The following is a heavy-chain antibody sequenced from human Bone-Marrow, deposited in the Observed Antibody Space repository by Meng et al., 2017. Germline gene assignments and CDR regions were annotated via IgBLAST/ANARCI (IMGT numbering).Heavy chain of an antibody. CDR2: TYYRSKWYN. CDR1: GDSVSSNSAA. V-gene: IGHV6-1*01. Sequence: QEQLQHSGPGLGRPSQTLSPTCASSGDSVSSNSAAWNWIRQSPSRGLEWLGRTYYRSKWYNDYAVSVKSRITINPDTSKNQFSLQLNSVTPEDTAVYYCARDGGGSGWYVSWFDPWGQGTLVTVSS. D-gene: IGHD6-19*01. J-gene: IGHJ5*02. CDR3: ARDGGGSGWYVSWFDP.